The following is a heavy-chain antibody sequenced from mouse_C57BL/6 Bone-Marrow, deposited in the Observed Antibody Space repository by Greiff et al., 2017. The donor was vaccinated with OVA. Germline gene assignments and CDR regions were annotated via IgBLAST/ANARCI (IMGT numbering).Heavy chain of an antibody. J-gene: IGHJ1*03. V-gene: IGHV1-39*01. CDR1: GYSFTDYN. CDR2: INPNYGTT. D-gene: IGHD1-1*01. Sequence: VQLKQSGPELVKPGASVKISCKASGYSFTDYNMNWVKQSNGKSLEWIGVINPNYGTTSYNQKFKGKATLTVDQSSSTAYMQLNILTSEDSAVYYCAFYYGSSYRYFDVWGTGTTVTVSS. CDR3: AFYYGSSYRYFDV.